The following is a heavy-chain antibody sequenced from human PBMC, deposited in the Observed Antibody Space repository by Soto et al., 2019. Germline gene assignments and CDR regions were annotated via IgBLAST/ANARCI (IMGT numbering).Heavy chain of an antibody. J-gene: IGHJ6*02. Sequence: SETLSLTCTVSGDSISSSSYWGWIRQPPGKGLEWIGNIYYSGITYYNPSVKSRVTISIDTSKNQFSLKLSSVTAADTAVYYCARHNGPLYVGYYYDMDVWGQGTTVTVSS. CDR2: IYYSGIT. CDR1: GDSISSSSY. CDR3: ARHNGPLYVGYYYDMDV. D-gene: IGHD3-16*01. V-gene: IGHV4-39*01.